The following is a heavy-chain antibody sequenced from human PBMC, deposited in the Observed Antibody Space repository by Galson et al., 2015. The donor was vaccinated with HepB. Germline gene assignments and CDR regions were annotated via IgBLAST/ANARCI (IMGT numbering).Heavy chain of an antibody. D-gene: IGHD6-13*01. CDR3: ARVSIAAAGTLDY. J-gene: IGHJ4*02. CDR1: GYTFTSYD. V-gene: IGHV1-8*01. CDR2: MNPNSGNT. Sequence: SVKVSCKASGYTFTSYDINWVRQATGQGLEWMGWMNPNSGNTGYAQKFQGRVTMTRNTSISTAYMELSSLRSEDTAVYYCARVSIAAAGTLDYWGQGTLVTVSS.